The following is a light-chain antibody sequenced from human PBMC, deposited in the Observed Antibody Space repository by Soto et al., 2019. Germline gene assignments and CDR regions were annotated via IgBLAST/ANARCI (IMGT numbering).Light chain of an antibody. CDR2: AAS. J-gene: IGKJ4*01. CDR3: QKLNSYPRKLT. CDR1: QGISSY. V-gene: IGKV1-9*01. Sequence: IQLTQSPSSLSASVGDRVTITCRASQGISSYLAWYQQKPGKAPKLLIYAASTLQSGVPSRFSGSGSGTDFTLTISSLQPEDFATYYCQKLNSYPRKLTFGGGTKVEIK.